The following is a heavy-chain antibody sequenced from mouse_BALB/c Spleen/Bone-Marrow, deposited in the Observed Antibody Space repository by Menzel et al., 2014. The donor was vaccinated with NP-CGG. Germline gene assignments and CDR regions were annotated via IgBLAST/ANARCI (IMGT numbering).Heavy chain of an antibody. V-gene: IGHV7-3*02. CDR1: GFTFTDYY. CDR2: IRNKANGYTT. Sequence: EVHLVESGGGLVQPGSSLRLSCATSGFTFTDYYMNWVRQPPGKALEWSSFIRNKANGYTTEFSASVKGRFTISRDNSQSILYLQMNTLRAEDSATYYCARYDGYSDNAMDYWGQGTSVTVSS. D-gene: IGHD2-3*01. J-gene: IGHJ4*01. CDR3: ARYDGYSDNAMDY.